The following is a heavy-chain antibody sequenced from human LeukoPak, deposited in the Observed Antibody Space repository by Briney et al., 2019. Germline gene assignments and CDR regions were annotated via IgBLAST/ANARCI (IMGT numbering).Heavy chain of an antibody. J-gene: IGHJ5*02. CDR2: IIPIFGTA. V-gene: IGHV1-69*13. D-gene: IGHD6-19*01. CDR1: GYTLSNHA. CDR3: ARGSSIAVAGTWFDP. Sequence: SVKVSCKGSGYTLSNHAFSWVRQAPGQGLEWMGGIIPIFGTANYAQKFQGRVTITADESTSTAYMELSSLRSEDTAVYYCARGSSIAVAGTWFDPWGQGTLVTVSS.